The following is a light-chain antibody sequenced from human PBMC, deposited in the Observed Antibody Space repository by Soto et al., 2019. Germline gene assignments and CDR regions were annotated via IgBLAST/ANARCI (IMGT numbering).Light chain of an antibody. CDR2: AAS. CDR3: QHYNSYWT. V-gene: IGKV1-5*01. Sequence: DIQMTQSPSTLSASVGDRVTITCRASHSISSWLAWYQQKPGKAPNLLIYAASTLESGVPSRFSGSGSGTEFTLTISSLQPDDFATYYCQHYNSYWTFGQGTKVEI. CDR1: HSISSW. J-gene: IGKJ1*01.